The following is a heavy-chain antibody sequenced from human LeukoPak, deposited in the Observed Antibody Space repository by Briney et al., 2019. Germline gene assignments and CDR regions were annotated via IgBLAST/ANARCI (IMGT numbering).Heavy chain of an antibody. CDR2: IIPIFGTA. Sequence: SVKVSCKASGGTFSSYAISWVRQAPGQGLEWMGGIIPIFGTANYAQKFRGRVTITTDTSTSTAYMELRSLRSDDTAVYYCARDLHESVVPGGYWGQGTLVTVSS. J-gene: IGHJ4*02. CDR1: GGTFSSYA. V-gene: IGHV1-69*05. CDR3: ARDLHESVVPGGY. D-gene: IGHD4-23*01.